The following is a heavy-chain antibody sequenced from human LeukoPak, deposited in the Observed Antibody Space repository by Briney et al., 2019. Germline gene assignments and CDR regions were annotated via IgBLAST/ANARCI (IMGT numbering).Heavy chain of an antibody. CDR2: IYYSGST. D-gene: IGHD6-19*01. CDR1: GGSISSSSYY. J-gene: IGHJ3*02. CDR3: ARDRAVARAFDI. V-gene: IGHV4-39*07. Sequence: SETLSLTCTVSGGSISSSSYYWGWIRQPPGKGLEWIGSIYYSGSTYYNPSLKSRVTISVDTSKNQFSLKLSSVTAADTAVYYCARDRAVARAFDIWGQGTMATVSS.